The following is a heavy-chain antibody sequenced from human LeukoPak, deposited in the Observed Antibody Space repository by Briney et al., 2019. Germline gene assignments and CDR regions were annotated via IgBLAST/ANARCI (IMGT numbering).Heavy chain of an antibody. D-gene: IGHD2-15*01. J-gene: IGHJ4*02. CDR1: GGSISSGGYY. CDR3: ARDGVAPFDY. Sequence: SQTLSLTCTVSGGSISSGGYYWSWIRQPPGKGLEWIGYIYHSGSIYYNPSLKSRVTISVDRSKNQFSLKLSSVTAADTAVYYCARDGVAPFDYWGQGTLVTVSS. CDR2: IYHSGSI. V-gene: IGHV4-30-2*01.